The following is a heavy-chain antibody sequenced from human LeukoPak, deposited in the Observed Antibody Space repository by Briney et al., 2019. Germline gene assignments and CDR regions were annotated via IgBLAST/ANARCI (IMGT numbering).Heavy chain of an antibody. Sequence: PGGSLRLSCAASGFTFSSYAMHWVRQAPGKGLEWVAVISYDGSNKYYADSVKGRFTISRDNSKNTLYLQMNSLRAEDTAVYYCARVADRSSTVGDYWGQGTLVTVSS. CDR1: GFTFSSYA. J-gene: IGHJ4*02. CDR3: ARVADRSSTVGDY. V-gene: IGHV3-30-3*01. D-gene: IGHD6-6*01. CDR2: ISYDGSNK.